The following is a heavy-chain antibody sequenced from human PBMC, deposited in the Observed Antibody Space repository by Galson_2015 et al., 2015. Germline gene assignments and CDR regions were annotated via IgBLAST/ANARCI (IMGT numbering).Heavy chain of an antibody. Sequence: SLRLSCAASGFTFSSYDMHWVRQATGKGLEWVSAIGTAGDTYYPGSVKGRFTISRENAKNSLYLQMNSLRAGDTAVYYCARGASYYYDSSGYYYAQDDAFDIWGQGTMVTVSS. V-gene: IGHV3-13*01. D-gene: IGHD3-22*01. CDR2: IGTAGDT. J-gene: IGHJ3*02. CDR3: ARGASYYYDSSGYYYAQDDAFDI. CDR1: GFTFSSYD.